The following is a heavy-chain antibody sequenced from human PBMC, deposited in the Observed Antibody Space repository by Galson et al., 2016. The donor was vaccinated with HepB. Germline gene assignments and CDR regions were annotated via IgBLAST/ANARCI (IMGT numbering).Heavy chain of an antibody. Sequence: SLRLSCAASGFPFSRSGMHWVRQTPGKGPEWVAAVWYDGSDKYYADSVKGRFAVSRDNSKNMVYPQMSSLRAEDTAVYYCARSSSEHFDYWGQGTLVTVSS. D-gene: IGHD6-6*01. J-gene: IGHJ4*02. CDR3: ARSSSEHFDY. CDR1: GFPFSRSG. CDR2: VWYDGSDK. V-gene: IGHV3-33*01.